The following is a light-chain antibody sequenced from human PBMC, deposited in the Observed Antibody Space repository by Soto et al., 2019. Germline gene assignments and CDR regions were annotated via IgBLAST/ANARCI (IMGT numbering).Light chain of an antibody. CDR2: GAS. J-gene: IGKJ5*01. CDR1: QSVSGN. CDR3: QQYNYRPPA. V-gene: IGKV3-15*01. Sequence: EIVMTQSPATLSVSPGERAALSCRASQSVSGNLAWYQQTPGQAPRLLIYGASTRATGIPARFSGSGFGTEFILTISSLKSEDFAVYYCQQYNYRPPAFGQGTRPEIK.